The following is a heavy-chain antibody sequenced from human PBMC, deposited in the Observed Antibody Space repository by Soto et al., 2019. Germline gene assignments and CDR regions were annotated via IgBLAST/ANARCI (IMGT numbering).Heavy chain of an antibody. CDR2: IYWSGDE. J-gene: IGHJ3*01. Sequence: SGPTLVNPTQTLTLTCSFSGFSFSTSGVGVGWVRQPPGKALEWLALIYWSGDEHYRPSLKSRLTITKANSKNQVVLIMTDMDPVDTATYYCARGLATLPVFAFDVWGQGTTVTVSS. CDR1: GFSFSTSGVG. V-gene: IGHV2-5*01. CDR3: ARGLATLPVFAFDV.